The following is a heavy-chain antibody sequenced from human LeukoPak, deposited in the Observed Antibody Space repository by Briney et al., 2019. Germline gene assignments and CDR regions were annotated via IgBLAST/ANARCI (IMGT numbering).Heavy chain of an antibody. V-gene: IGHV4-59*01. J-gene: IGHJ5*02. CDR2: IYYSGST. D-gene: IGHD6-6*01. CDR1: GASISSYY. CDR3: AREGAARPS. Sequence: PSETLSLTCTVSGASISSYYWSWIRQSPGKGLEWIGYIYYSGSTNYNPSLKSRITISVDMSQNQFSLRLSSVTAADTAVYYCAREGAARPSWGQGTLVTVSS.